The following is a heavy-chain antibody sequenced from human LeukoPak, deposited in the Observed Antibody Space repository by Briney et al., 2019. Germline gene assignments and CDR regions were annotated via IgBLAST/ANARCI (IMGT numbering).Heavy chain of an antibody. D-gene: IGHD3-22*01. V-gene: IGHV1-2*02. Sequence: ASVKVSCKASGYTFTGYYMHWVRQAPGQGLEWMGWINPNSGGTNYAQKFQGRVTMTRNTSISTAYMELSSLRSEDTAVYYCARGPPLRYYDSSGVGGVWFDPWGQGTLVTVSS. CDR1: GYTFTGYY. CDR3: ARGPPLRYYDSSGVGGVWFDP. J-gene: IGHJ5*02. CDR2: INPNSGGT.